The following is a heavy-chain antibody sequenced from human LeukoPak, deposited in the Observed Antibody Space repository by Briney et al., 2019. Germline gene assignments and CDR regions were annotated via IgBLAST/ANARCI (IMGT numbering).Heavy chain of an antibody. Sequence: SVKVSCKASGGTFSSYAISWVRQAPGQGLEWMGGIIPIFGTANYAQKFQGRVTITADESTSTAYMELSSLRSEDTAVYYCARGGSGYRADCDYWGQGTLVTVSS. J-gene: IGHJ4*02. CDR3: ARGGSGYRADCDY. CDR1: GGTFSSYA. D-gene: IGHD3-3*01. V-gene: IGHV1-69*13. CDR2: IIPIFGTA.